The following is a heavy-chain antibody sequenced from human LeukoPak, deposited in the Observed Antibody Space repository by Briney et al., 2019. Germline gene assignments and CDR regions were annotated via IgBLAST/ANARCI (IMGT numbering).Heavy chain of an antibody. V-gene: IGHV3-7*03. J-gene: IGHJ6*02. CDR2: INHNGIVN. CDR1: GFTFSSYW. D-gene: IGHD3-16*01. CDR3: ARGGGLDV. Sequence: PGGSLRLSRAASGFTFSSYWMNWARQAAGKGLEWVASINHNGIVNYYVDSVKGRFTISRDDAKNSLYLQMSNLRAEDTAVYFCARGGGLDVWGQGATVTVSS.